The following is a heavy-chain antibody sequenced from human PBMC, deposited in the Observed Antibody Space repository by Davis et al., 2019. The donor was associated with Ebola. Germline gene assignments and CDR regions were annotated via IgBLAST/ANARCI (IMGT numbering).Heavy chain of an antibody. CDR2: VDYRGGI. Sequence: MPSETLSLTCTVSGGSITSGGYYWGWLRQSPGKGLEWIATVDYRGGIYDDVSLKSRLTISVDTSKTQFSLQLTSATAADTAVYYCVRLDSQRYIDSWGQGTLVTVSS. CDR1: GGSITSGGYY. D-gene: IGHD3/OR15-3a*01. V-gene: IGHV4-39*01. CDR3: VRLDSQRYIDS. J-gene: IGHJ4*02.